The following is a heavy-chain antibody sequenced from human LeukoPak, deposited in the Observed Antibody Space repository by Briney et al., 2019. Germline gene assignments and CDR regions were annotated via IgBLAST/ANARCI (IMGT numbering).Heavy chain of an antibody. CDR3: ARDEYLWVVIQLGLFDY. D-gene: IGHD2-2*01. CDR2: ISGNGGST. V-gene: IGHV3-64*01. CDR1: GFTFSSFA. J-gene: IGHJ4*02. Sequence: PGGSLRLSCAASGFTFSSFAMHWVRQAPGKGLEYVSGISGNGGSTYYASSVKGRFTISRDNSKNTLYLQMNSLRAEDTAVYYCARDEYLWVVIQLGLFDYWGQGTLVTVSS.